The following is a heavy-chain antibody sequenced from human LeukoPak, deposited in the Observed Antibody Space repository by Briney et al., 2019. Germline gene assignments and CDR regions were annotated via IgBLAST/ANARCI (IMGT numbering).Heavy chain of an antibody. CDR1: GFTFISSA. CDR2: ISNNGGYT. V-gene: IGHV3-23*01. J-gene: IGHJ4*02. Sequence: GSLRLSCAASGFTFISSAMSWVRQAPGKGLEWVSAISNNGGYTYYADSVQGRFTISRDNAKNSLYLQMNSLRAEDTAIYYCTRVGYIDEGINSGGRGTLVTVSS. D-gene: IGHD5-24*01. CDR3: TRVGYIDEGINS.